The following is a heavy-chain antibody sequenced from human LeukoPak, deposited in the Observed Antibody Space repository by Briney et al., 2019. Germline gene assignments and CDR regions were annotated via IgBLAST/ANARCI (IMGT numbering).Heavy chain of an antibody. CDR2: INPSGGST. Sequence: ASVKVSCKASGYTFTSYYMHWVRQAPGQGLEWMGIINPSGGSTSYAQKFQGRVTMTRDMSTSTVYMELSSLRSEDTAVYYCARDVYYYDSSGYYRVLYYWGQGTLVTVSS. D-gene: IGHD3-22*01. CDR3: ARDVYYYDSSGYYRVLYY. J-gene: IGHJ4*02. CDR1: GYTFTSYY. V-gene: IGHV1-46*01.